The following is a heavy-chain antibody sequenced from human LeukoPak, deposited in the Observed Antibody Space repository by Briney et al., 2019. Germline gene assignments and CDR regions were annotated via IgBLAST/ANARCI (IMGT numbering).Heavy chain of an antibody. J-gene: IGHJ4*02. Sequence: GGSLRLSCAASGFTFDDYAMHWVRQAPGKGLEWVSGISWNSGSIGYADSVKGRFTISRDNAKNSLYLQMNSLRAEDTALHYCAKGREAAGTTFVDYWGQGTLVTVSS. D-gene: IGHD6-13*01. CDR1: GFTFDDYA. CDR2: ISWNSGSI. CDR3: AKGREAAGTTFVDY. V-gene: IGHV3-9*01.